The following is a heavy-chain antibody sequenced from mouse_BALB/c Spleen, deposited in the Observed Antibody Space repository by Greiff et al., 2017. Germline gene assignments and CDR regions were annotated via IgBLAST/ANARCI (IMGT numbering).Heavy chain of an antibody. V-gene: IGHV1S81*02. D-gene: IGHD1-2*01. CDR2: INPSNGRT. CDR3: ARSLLRSFSYYAMDY. J-gene: IGHJ4*01. CDR1: GYTFTSYW. Sequence: VQLQQPGAELVKPGASVKLSCKASGYTFTSYWMHWVKQRPGQGLEWIGEINPSNGRTNYNEKFKSKATLTVDKSSSTAYMQLSSLTSEDSAVYYCARSLLRSFSYYAMDYWGQGTSVTVSS.